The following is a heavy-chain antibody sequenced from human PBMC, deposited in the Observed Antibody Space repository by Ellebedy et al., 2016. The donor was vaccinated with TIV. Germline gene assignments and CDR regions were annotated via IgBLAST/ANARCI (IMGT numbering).Heavy chain of an antibody. V-gene: IGHV3-7*01. CDR3: ARRGSYGDYAVQINSWLDT. D-gene: IGHD4-17*01. J-gene: IGHJ5*02. CDR2: IYQDGGVQ. CDR1: GFSFRSYW. Sequence: GESLKISCAASGFSFRSYWMSWVRQAPGKGLEWVANIYQDGGVQYYVDSVKGRFTISRDNADNSLFLQMNSLRAEVTAVYYCARRGSYGDYAVQINSWLDTWGRGTLVAVSS.